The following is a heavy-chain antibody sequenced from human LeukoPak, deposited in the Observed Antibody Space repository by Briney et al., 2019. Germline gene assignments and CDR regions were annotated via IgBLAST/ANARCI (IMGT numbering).Heavy chain of an antibody. D-gene: IGHD3-10*01. CDR1: GFTFSNYW. CDR2: IKPDGSAQ. J-gene: IGHJ4*02. CDR3: ARGGGRDPFNVAY. V-gene: IGHV3-7*04. Sequence: GGSLRLSCAASGFTFSNYWMSWVRQAPGRGLEWVANIKPDGSAQYYVDSVKGRFTISRDNAKNSLYLQMNSLRVEDTAVYYCARGGGRDPFNVAYWGQGTPVTVSS.